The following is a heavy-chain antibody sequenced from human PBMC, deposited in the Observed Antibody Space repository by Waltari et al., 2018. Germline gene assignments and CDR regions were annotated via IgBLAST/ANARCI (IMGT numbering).Heavy chain of an antibody. CDR2: INSNGGKT. CDR1: GFTFSNYA. D-gene: IGHD3-10*01. J-gene: IGHJ4*02. CDR3: ARDGSYFYYDY. Sequence: DVQLVESGGGLVQPGGSLRLSCAASGFTFSNYALHWVRQAPGKGLEYFSAINSNGGKTYYANSVKGRFTVSRDNSKNTLYLQMGSLRAEDIAVYYCARDGSYFYYDYWGLGTLVTVSS. V-gene: IGHV3-64*01.